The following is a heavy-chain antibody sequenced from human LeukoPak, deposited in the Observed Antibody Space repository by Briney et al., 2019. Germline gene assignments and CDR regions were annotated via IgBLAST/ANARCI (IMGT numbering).Heavy chain of an antibody. J-gene: IGHJ5*02. Sequence: GASVKVSCKASGYTFTGYYMHWVRQAPGQGLEWMGWINPNSGGTNYAQKFQGRVTMTRDTSISTAYMELSRLRSDDTAVYYCARDNLFNYGSGIKASLGWFDPWGQGTLVTVSS. CDR2: INPNSGGT. CDR3: ARDNLFNYGSGIKASLGWFDP. CDR1: GYTFTGYY. V-gene: IGHV1-2*02. D-gene: IGHD3-10*01.